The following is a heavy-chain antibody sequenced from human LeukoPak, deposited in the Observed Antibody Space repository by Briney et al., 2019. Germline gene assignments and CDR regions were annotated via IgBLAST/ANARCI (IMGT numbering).Heavy chain of an antibody. Sequence: PSETLSLTCTVSGGSISSYYWSWIRQPAGKGLEWIGRIYTSGSTNYNPSLKSRVTMSVDTSKNQFSLKLSSVTAADTAVYYCASSRQSANYDFWSGSIPFDYWGQGTLVTVSS. CDR3: ASSRQSANYDFWSGSIPFDY. D-gene: IGHD3-3*01. CDR2: IYTSGST. V-gene: IGHV4-4*07. CDR1: GGSISSYY. J-gene: IGHJ4*02.